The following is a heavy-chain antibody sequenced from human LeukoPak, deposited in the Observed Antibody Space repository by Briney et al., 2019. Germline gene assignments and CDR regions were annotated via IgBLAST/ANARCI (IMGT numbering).Heavy chain of an antibody. V-gene: IGHV4-31*03. CDR1: GGSISSGAYY. J-gene: IGHJ6*02. CDR3: ARAPTGVPAALYGMDV. Sequence: SETLSLTCTVSGGSISSGAYYWSWIRQHPGKGLEWIGYIYYSGSTYYNPSLKSRVTISVDTSKSQFSLNLSSVTAADTAVYYCARAPTGVPAALYGMDVWGRGTTVTVSS. D-gene: IGHD2-2*01. CDR2: IYYSGST.